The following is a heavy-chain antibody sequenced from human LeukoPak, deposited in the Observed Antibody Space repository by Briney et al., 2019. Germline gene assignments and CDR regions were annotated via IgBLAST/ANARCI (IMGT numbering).Heavy chain of an antibody. CDR3: ARGRRYYYYYGMDV. D-gene: IGHD1-14*01. V-gene: IGHV4-59*01. CDR2: VYYSGTT. CDR1: GGSISNYY. Sequence: SETLSLTCSVSGGSISNYYWSWIRQPPGKGLEWIGFVYYSGTTHYNPSLESRVTISVDVPKNQFSLKLGSVTTADTAVYYCARGRRYYYYYGMDVWGQGTTVTVSS. J-gene: IGHJ6*02.